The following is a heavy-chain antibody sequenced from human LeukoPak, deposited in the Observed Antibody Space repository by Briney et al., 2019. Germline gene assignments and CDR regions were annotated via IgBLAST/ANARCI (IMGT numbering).Heavy chain of an antibody. CDR1: GLAFSAYK. J-gene: IGHJ4*02. V-gene: IGHV3-74*01. CDR3: VVGGSPGY. CDR2: ISTDGYTT. D-gene: IGHD2-15*01. Sequence: GSLRLSCAASGLAFSAYKMHWVRQAPRKGLVWVSRISTDGYTTDYADFVQGRFTASRDNTRNTWSLEMNSLRAEDTAVYYCVVGGSPGYWGQGTLVTVSS.